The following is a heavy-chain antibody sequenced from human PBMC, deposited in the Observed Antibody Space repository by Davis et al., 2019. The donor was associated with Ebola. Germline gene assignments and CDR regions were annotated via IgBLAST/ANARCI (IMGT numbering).Heavy chain of an antibody. J-gene: IGHJ6*02. CDR1: GIAFSSYA. D-gene: IGHD3-10*01. CDR2: ITSGGDRT. CDR3: AKGRDYYGSGSSVDV. V-gene: IGHV3-23*01. Sequence: GESLKISCAASGIAFSSYAMSWVRQAPGKGPEWVSIITSGGDRTHYTDSVKGRFTISRDDSKNTLYLQMNSLRAEDTAVYYCAKGRDYYGSGSSVDVWGQGTTVTVSS.